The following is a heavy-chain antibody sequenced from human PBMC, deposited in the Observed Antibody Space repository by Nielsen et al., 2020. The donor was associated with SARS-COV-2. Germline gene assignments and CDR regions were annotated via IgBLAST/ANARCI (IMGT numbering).Heavy chain of an antibody. CDR3: ARVITDGNYYYYYGMDV. CDR2: ISDSSRTI. Sequence: GESLKISCAAAGFTFNIYGMSWVRQAPGKGLEWVSAISDSSRTIYYADSVKGRFTISRDNAKNSLYLQMNSLRAEDTAVYYCARVITDGNYYYYYGMDVWGQGTTVTVSS. J-gene: IGHJ6*02. CDR1: GFTFNIYG. D-gene: IGHD3-10*01. V-gene: IGHV3-48*01.